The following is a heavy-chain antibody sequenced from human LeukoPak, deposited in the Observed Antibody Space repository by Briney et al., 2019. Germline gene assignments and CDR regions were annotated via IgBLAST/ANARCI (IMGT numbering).Heavy chain of an antibody. CDR3: ARAQTYGDSRLLLDY. V-gene: IGHV3-20*04. CDR2: INWNGGST. J-gene: IGHJ4*02. CDR1: GFTFGNYG. D-gene: IGHD2-21*02. Sequence: PGGSLRLSCAASGFTFGNYGMSWVRQAPGKGQEWVSGINWNGGSTGYADSVEGRFTISRDNAKNSQYLQMNSLRVEDTALYYCARAQTYGDSRLLLDYWGQGTLVTVSS.